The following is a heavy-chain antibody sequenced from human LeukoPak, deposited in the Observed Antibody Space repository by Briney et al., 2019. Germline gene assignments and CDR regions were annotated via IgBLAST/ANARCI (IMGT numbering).Heavy chain of an antibody. Sequence: GGSLRLSCAASGFTFSSYGMHWVRQAPGKGLEWVAVIWSDGTNKYYADFVKGRFTISRDISKNTVYLQMNSQRAEDTAVYYCARDRPIDYWGQGTLVTVSS. V-gene: IGHV3-33*01. J-gene: IGHJ4*02. CDR3: ARDRPIDY. CDR2: IWSDGTNK. CDR1: GFTFSSYG.